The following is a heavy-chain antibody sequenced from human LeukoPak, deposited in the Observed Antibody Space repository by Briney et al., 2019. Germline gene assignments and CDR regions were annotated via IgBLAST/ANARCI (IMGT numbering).Heavy chain of an antibody. CDR2: ISGSGGST. CDR3: AKIAPWTDYDILTGYFYYFDY. CDR1: GFTFSSYA. Sequence: GGSLRLSCAVSGFTFSSYAMSWVSQAPGKGMGWVSAISGSGGSTYYADSVKGRFTISRDNSKNTLYLQMNSLRAEDTAVYYCAKIAPWTDYDILTGYFYYFDYWGQGTLVTVSS. D-gene: IGHD3-9*01. V-gene: IGHV3-23*01. J-gene: IGHJ4*02.